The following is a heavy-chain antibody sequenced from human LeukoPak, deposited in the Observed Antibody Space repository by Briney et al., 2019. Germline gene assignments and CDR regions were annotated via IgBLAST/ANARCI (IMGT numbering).Heavy chain of an antibody. J-gene: IGHJ6*02. Sequence: GGSLRLSCAASGFTFSSYNMNWVRQAPGKGLEWVSSISSSSSYIYYADSVKGRFTISRDNAKNSLYLQMNSLGAEDTAVYYCAISGYSGYGPYYYYYYGMDVWGQGTTVTVSS. CDR3: AISGYSGYGPYYYYYYGMDV. V-gene: IGHV3-21*01. CDR2: ISSSSSYI. CDR1: GFTFSSYN. D-gene: IGHD5-12*01.